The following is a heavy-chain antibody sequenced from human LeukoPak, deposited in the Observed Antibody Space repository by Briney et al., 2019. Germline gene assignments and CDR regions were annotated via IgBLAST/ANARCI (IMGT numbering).Heavy chain of an antibody. J-gene: IGHJ6*03. CDR2: INPNSGDT. CDR1: GYTFTGYY. Sequence: ASVKVSCKASGYTFTGYYMYWVRQAPGQGLEWMGWINPNSGDTNYAQRFQGRVTMTRDTSISTAYMELSRLRSDDAAIYYCARGVGIWSGYYQGHYYYYMDVWGKGTTVTVSS. CDR3: ARGVGIWSGYYQGHYYYYMDV. V-gene: IGHV1-2*02. D-gene: IGHD3-3*01.